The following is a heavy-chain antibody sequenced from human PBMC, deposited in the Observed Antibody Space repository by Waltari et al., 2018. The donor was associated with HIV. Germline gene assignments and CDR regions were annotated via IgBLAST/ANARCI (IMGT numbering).Heavy chain of an antibody. Sequence: EVQLVESGGGLVQPGGSLSPTWCASGIPFRTLWMAWVRQAPGEGWVWGSRIHSDGSSTSYADFVKGRFTISRDNAKNTLYLEMNSLRAEDTAVYYCARREATVVRGVYYYGMDVWGQGTTVTVSS. J-gene: IGHJ6*02. V-gene: IGHV3-74*01. D-gene: IGHD3-10*01. CDR3: ARREATVVRGVYYYGMDV. CDR2: IHSDGSST. CDR1: GIPFRTLW.